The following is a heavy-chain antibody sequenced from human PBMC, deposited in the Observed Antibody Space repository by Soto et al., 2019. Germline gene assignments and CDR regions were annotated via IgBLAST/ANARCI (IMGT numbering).Heavy chain of an antibody. CDR1: GFTFTNSA. J-gene: IGHJ6*02. CDR3: AATLDSNSGSGYYGMDV. V-gene: IGHV1-58*01. CDR2: IVVGSGHT. Sequence: GASVKVSCKASGFTFTNSAVQWVRQARGQRLEWIGWIVVGSGHTNYAEKFHERVTITRDMSTSTAYMEVSSLRSEDTAMYYCAATLDSNSGSGYYGMDVWGHGTTVTVSS. D-gene: IGHD3-10*01.